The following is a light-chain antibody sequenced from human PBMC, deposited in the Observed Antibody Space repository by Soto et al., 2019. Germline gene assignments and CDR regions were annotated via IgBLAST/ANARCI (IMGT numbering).Light chain of an antibody. V-gene: IGLV2-14*01. J-gene: IGLJ1*01. CDR3: SSYTSSSPFV. CDR2: EVT. Sequence: QSVLTQPASVSGSPGQSITISCTGTSSDVGGYDYVSWYQQHPDKAPKLLIYEVTNRPSGVSARFSGSKAGNTASLTISGLQADDEADYYCSSYTSSSPFVFGTGTKLTVL. CDR1: SSDVGGYDY.